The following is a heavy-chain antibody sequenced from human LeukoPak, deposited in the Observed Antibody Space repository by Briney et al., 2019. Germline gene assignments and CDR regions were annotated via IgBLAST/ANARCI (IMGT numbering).Heavy chain of an antibody. CDR3: ARDPNYYGSGSPQSYFDY. Sequence: GGSLRLSCAASGFTFSSYGMNWVRQAPGKGLEWVSVISGSGGSTYYADSVKGRFTISRDNAKNSLYLQMNSLRAEDTAVYYCARDPNYYGSGSPQSYFDYWGQGTLVTVSS. J-gene: IGHJ4*02. V-gene: IGHV3-23*01. CDR2: ISGSGGST. D-gene: IGHD3-10*01. CDR1: GFTFSSYG.